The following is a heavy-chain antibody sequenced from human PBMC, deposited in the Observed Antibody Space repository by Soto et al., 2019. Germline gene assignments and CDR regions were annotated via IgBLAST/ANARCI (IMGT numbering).Heavy chain of an antibody. V-gene: IGHV1-69*06. J-gene: IGHJ6*02. CDR3: ARERSYYYAMDV. CDR1: GGTFSSYS. CDR2: VIPIFGKP. Sequence: QVQLVQSGAEVKKSGSPVKVSCTASGGTFSSYSINWVRQAPGQGLEWMGGVIPIFGKPTYAQKFQGRLTSTADKSTSTAYMELTSLRYDDTAVYYCARERSYYYAMDVWGQGTTVTVSS.